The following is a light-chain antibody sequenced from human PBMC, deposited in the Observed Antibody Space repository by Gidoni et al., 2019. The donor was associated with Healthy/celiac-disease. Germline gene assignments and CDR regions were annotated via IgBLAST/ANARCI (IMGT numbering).Light chain of an antibody. CDR2: DAS. CDR1: QDISNY. J-gene: IGKJ2*01. V-gene: IGKV1-33*01. CDR3: QQYDNLPYT. Sequence: IQMNRSPSSLSASVGARVTITCQAIQDISNYLNWYQQKPGKAPKLLIYDASNLETGVPSRFSGSGSGTDFTFTISRLQPEDIATYYCQQYDNLPYTFGQGTKLEIK.